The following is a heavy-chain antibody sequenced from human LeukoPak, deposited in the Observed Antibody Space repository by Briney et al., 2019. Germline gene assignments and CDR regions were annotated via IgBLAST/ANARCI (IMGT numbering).Heavy chain of an antibody. Sequence: GGSLRLSCVASGFTFSNYWMSWVRQAPGKGLEWVGNIKQDGGEENYVDSVKGRFTISRDNAKNSLYLQMNSLRADDTAVYYCARDGSGWSFDYWGQGTLVTVSS. CDR2: IKQDGGEE. CDR3: ARDGSGWSFDY. D-gene: IGHD6-19*01. V-gene: IGHV3-7*01. J-gene: IGHJ4*02. CDR1: GFTFSNYW.